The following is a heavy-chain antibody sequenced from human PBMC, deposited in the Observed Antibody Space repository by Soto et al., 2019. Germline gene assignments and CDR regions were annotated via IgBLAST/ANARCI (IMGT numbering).Heavy chain of an antibody. V-gene: IGHV3-9*01. D-gene: IGHD2-21*02. Sequence: EVQLVESGGGLVQPGRSLRLSCAASGFTFDDYAMHWVRQAPGKGLEWVSGISWNSGSIGYADSVKGRFTISRDNAKNSLYLQMNSLRAEDTALYYCAKEAPLSYCGCDCYSGFFDYWGQGTLVTVSS. CDR1: GFTFDDYA. CDR2: ISWNSGSI. J-gene: IGHJ4*02. CDR3: AKEAPLSYCGCDCYSGFFDY.